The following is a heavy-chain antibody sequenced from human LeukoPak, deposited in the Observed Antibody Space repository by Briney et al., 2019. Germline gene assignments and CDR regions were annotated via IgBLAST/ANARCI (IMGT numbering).Heavy chain of an antibody. CDR2: IYYSGST. J-gene: IGHJ5*02. Sequence: SETLSPTCTVSGGSISSNYWSWIRQPPGKALEWIGYIYYSGSTNYNPSLKSRVTISVDTSRNQFSLKLNSVTAADTAIYYCVRHLGANTWMGNWFDPWGQGTLVTVSS. V-gene: IGHV4-59*08. D-gene: IGHD1-1*01. CDR3: VRHLGANTWMGNWFDP. CDR1: GGSISSNY.